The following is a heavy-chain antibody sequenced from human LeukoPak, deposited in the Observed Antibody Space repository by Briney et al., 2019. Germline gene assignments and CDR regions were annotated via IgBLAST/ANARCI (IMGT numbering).Heavy chain of an antibody. J-gene: IGHJ1*01. V-gene: IGHV3-33*01. Sequence: GGSLRLSCAASGFTFSTYGMHWVRQAPGKGLEWVAVIWYDGSKKYYADSVKGRFTISRDNSKNTLYLQMNSLRAEDTAVYYCARYYSSTSEYFQHWGQGALVTVSS. CDR1: GFTFSTYG. CDR2: IWYDGSKK. CDR3: ARYYSSTSEYFQH. D-gene: IGHD6-13*01.